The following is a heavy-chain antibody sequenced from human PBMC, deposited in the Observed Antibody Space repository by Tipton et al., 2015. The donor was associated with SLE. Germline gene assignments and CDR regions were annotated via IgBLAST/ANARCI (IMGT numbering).Heavy chain of an antibody. Sequence: TLSLTCTVSGGSISSYYWSWIRQPPGKGLEWIGYIHYSGSTNYNPSLKSRVTISVDTSKNQFSLKLSSVTAADTAVYYCSEGYYFDYWGQGTLVTVSS. CDR1: GGSISSYY. V-gene: IGHV4-59*12. CDR2: IHYSGST. J-gene: IGHJ4*02. CDR3: SEGYYFDY.